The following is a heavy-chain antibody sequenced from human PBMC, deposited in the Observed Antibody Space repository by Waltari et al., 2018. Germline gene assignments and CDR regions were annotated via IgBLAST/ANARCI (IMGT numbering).Heavy chain of an antibody. CDR3: ARDGMRAVAGRGGSYYFDY. V-gene: IGHV1-69*10. CDR2: TIPILGIG. D-gene: IGHD6-19*01. Sequence: QVHLVQSGAEVKKPGSSVKVSCKASGGTFSSYAISWVRQAPGQGLEWMGGTIPILGIGTYAQKCQGRVTITADKSTSTAYMELSSLRSEDTAVYYCARDGMRAVAGRGGSYYFDYWGQGILVTVSS. CDR1: GGTFSSYA. J-gene: IGHJ4*02.